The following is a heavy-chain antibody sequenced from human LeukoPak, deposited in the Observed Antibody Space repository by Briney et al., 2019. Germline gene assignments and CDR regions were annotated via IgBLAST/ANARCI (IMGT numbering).Heavy chain of an antibody. D-gene: IGHD3-22*01. Sequence: GGSLRLFHAASGFPFRSYSLNWVRQASGQALEGVSSITSICSNIYYAESAKRRFTISREKSKNSLYLPMNSLRAEDTAVYYWARPGVYYYDSSGYPITDYWGQGTLVTVSS. CDR2: ITSICSNI. CDR1: GFPFRSYS. CDR3: ARPGVYYYDSSGYPITDY. V-gene: IGHV3-21*01. J-gene: IGHJ4*02.